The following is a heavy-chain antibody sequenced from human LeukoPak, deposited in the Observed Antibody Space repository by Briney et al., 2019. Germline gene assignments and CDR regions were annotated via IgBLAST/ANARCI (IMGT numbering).Heavy chain of an antibody. CDR2: ISAYNGNT. V-gene: IGHV1-18*01. CDR3: ARDNIAARYYGMDV. CDR1: GYTFTNYG. D-gene: IGHD6-6*01. Sequence: ASVKVSCKASGYTFTNYGISWVLQAPGQGLEWMGWISAYNGNTNYAQKLQGRVTMTTDTSTSTAYMELRSLRSDDTAVYYCARDNIAARYYGMDVWGQGTTVTVSS. J-gene: IGHJ6*02.